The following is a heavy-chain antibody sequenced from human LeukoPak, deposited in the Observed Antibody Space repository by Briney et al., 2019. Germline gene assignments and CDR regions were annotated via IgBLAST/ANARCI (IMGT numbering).Heavy chain of an antibody. J-gene: IGHJ5*02. V-gene: IGHV1-24*01. D-gene: IGHD2-2*01. CDR1: GYTLTELS. Sequence: ASVKVSCKVSGYTLTELSMHGVRQAPGKGLEWMGGFDPEDGETIYAQKFQGRVTMTEDTSTDTAYMELSSLRSEDTAVYYCATVSGGYCSSTSCHNWFDPWGQGTLVTVSS. CDR3: ATVSGGYCSSTSCHNWFDP. CDR2: FDPEDGET.